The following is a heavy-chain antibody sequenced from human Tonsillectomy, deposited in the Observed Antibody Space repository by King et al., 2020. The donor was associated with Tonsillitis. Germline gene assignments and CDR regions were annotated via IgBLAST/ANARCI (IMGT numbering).Heavy chain of an antibody. CDR1: GFTFGDYA. CDR3: TRDEIPRYYYYDKDV. D-gene: IGHD5-24*01. CDR2: IRSKAYGGTT. Sequence: VQLVESGGGLVKPGRSLRLSCTASGFTFGDYAMSWFRQAPGKGLEWVGFIRSKAYGGTTEYAASVKVRFTITREDSKSIAYLQMKSLKTEDTAGYYCTRDEIPRYYYYDKDVWGQGTTVTVSS. V-gene: IGHV3-49*05. J-gene: IGHJ6*02.